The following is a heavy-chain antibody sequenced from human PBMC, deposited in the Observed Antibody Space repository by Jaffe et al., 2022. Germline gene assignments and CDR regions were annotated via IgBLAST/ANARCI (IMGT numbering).Heavy chain of an antibody. CDR1: GFTFSSYG. J-gene: IGHJ4*02. Sequence: QVQLVESGGGVVQPGRSLRLSCAASGFTFSSYGMHWVRQAPGKGLEWVAVISYDGSNKYYADSVKGRFTISRDNSKNTLYLQMNSLRAEDTAVYYCAKTTEQWRGYYFDYWGQGTLVTVSS. V-gene: IGHV3-30*18. CDR2: ISYDGSNK. CDR3: AKTTEQWRGYYFDY. D-gene: IGHD6-19*01.